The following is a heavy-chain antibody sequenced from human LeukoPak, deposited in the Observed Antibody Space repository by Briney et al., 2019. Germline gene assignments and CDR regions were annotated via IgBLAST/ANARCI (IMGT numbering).Heavy chain of an antibody. J-gene: IGHJ4*02. Sequence: GGSLRLSCAASGFTFRSYWMHWVRLPPGKGLVWVSRIKSDGSSTSYADFVKGRFTISRGNAKNTLYLQMNSLRAEDTAVYYCARDVGYCSGGSCYSPDYWGQGTLVTVSS. CDR2: IKSDGSST. CDR1: GFTFRSYW. D-gene: IGHD2-15*01. CDR3: ARDVGYCSGGSCYSPDY. V-gene: IGHV3-74*01.